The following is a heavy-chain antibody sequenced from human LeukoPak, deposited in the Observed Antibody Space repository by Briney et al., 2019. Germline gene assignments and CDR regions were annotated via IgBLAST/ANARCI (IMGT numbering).Heavy chain of an antibody. D-gene: IGHD6-13*01. CDR3: ARWYSSSWEYFDY. CDR2: IIPILGIA. J-gene: IGHJ4*02. V-gene: IGHV1-69*04. CDR1: GGTFSSYA. Sequence: SVKVSCKASGGTFSSYAISWVRQAPGQGLEWMGRIIPILGIANYAQKFQGRVTITADKSMSTAYMELSSLRSEDTAVYYCARWYSSSWEYFDYWGQGTLVTVSS.